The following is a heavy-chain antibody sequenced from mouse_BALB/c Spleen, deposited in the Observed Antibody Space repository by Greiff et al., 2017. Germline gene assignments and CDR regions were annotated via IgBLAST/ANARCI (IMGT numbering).Heavy chain of an antibody. D-gene: IGHD2-4*01. V-gene: IGHV1-74*01. CDR1: GYSFTSYW. CDR3: ARWYDYDVDY. J-gene: IGHJ2*01. Sequence: QVQLQQPGAELVRPGASVKLSCTASGYSFTSYWMNWVKQRPGQGLEWIGMIHPSDSDTRLNQKFKDKATLTVDKSSSTAYMQLSSPTSEDSAVYYCARWYDYDVDYWGQGTTLTVSS. CDR2: IHPSDSDT.